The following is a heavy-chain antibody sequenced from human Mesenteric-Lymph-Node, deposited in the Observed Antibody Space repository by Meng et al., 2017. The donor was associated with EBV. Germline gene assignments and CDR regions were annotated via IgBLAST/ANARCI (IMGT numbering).Heavy chain of an antibody. Sequence: LQLREPGSGLVKPPQTLSLTCTVSGGSVNSGGYSWSWIRQSPEKGLEWIGYVHHSGLTYYNPSLETRVIISLERSKNQFSLKLTSVTAADTAVYYCAGGDYVNQFNYWGQGTLVTVSS. CDR3: AGGDYVNQFNY. CDR1: GGSVNSGGYS. CDR2: VHHSGLT. J-gene: IGHJ4*02. V-gene: IGHV4-30-2*06. D-gene: IGHD4-17*01.